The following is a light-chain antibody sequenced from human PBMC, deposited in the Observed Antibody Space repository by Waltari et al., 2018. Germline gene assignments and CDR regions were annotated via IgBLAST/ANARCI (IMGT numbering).Light chain of an antibody. V-gene: IGKV3-15*01. CDR3: QQYNDWYS. J-gene: IGKJ2*03. CDR2: DAS. CDR1: QGIASN. Sequence: EKVMTQSPATLSVSPGGGVTRPCRASQGIASNLAWYQYRPGQAPRLLIYDASTRASGIPSRFSGSWSGTEFTLTISGLQSDDSALYYCQQYNDWYSFGQGTKLEI.